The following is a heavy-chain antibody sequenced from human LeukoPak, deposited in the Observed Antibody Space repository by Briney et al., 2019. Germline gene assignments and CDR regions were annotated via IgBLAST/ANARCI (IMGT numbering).Heavy chain of an antibody. J-gene: IGHJ6*02. D-gene: IGHD6-19*01. CDR2: IYYSGST. CDR3: ARVAKDSSGWYLNYYYGMDV. CDR1: GGSISGSNYY. Sequence: SETLSLTCTVSGGSISGSNYYWGWIRQPPGKGLEWIGSIYYSGSTYYNPSLKSRVTISVDTSKNQFSLKLSSVTAADTAVYYCARVAKDSSGWYLNYYYGMDVWGQGTTVTVSS. V-gene: IGHV4-39*07.